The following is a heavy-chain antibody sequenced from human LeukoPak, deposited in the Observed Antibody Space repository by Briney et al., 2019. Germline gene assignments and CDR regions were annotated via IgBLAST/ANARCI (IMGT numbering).Heavy chain of an antibody. CDR2: IYDIGNT. CDR3: ARSTRDAYKPAVSHFDS. V-gene: IGHV4-59*01. CDR1: GGSLSSYY. Sequence: PSETLSLAWTVSGGSLSSYYWSWIRQPPGKGLEWIGHIYDIGNTNYNPSLKSRVTISVDTSKSQFSLTLISVTAANTAVYYCARSTRDAYKPAVSHFDSWGQGTLVTVSS. D-gene: IGHD5-24*01. J-gene: IGHJ4*02.